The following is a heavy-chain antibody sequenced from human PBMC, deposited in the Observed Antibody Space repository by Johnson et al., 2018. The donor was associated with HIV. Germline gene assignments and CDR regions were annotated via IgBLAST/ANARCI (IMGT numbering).Heavy chain of an antibody. CDR1: GFTVSSNY. J-gene: IGHJ3*02. CDR3: SRSIAASGRDAFDI. D-gene: IGHD6-13*01. CDR2: FRYDGSNK. Sequence: QVQLVESGGGLVQPGGSLRLSCAASGFTVSSNYMSWVRQAPGKGLEWVAFFRYDGSNKYYADSVKGRFTISRDNSKNTLYLQMNNLKTEDSAVYYCSRSIAASGRDAFDIWGQGTMVTVSS. V-gene: IGHV3-30*02.